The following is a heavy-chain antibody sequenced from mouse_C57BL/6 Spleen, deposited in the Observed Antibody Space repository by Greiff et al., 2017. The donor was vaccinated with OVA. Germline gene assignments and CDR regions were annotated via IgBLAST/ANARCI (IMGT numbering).Heavy chain of an antibody. V-gene: IGHV5-17*01. D-gene: IGHD2-4*01. J-gene: IGHJ4*01. Sequence: EVHLVESGGGLVKPGGSLKLSCAASGFTFSDYGMHWVRQAPEKGLEWVAYISSGSSTIYYADTVKGRFTISRDNAKNTLFLQMTSLRSEDTAMYYCAKAYDHGEYYYAMDYWGQGTSVTVSS. CDR3: AKAYDHGEYYYAMDY. CDR2: ISSGSSTI. CDR1: GFTFSDYG.